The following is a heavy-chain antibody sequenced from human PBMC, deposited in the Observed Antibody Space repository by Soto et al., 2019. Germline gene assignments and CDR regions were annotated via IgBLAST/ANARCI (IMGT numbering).Heavy chain of an antibody. J-gene: IGHJ4*02. V-gene: IGHV3-48*03. CDR1: GFTFSSYE. Sequence: EVQLVESGGGLVQPGGSLILSCAASGFTFSSYEMNWVRQAPGKGLEWVSYISSSGTTVHYADSVKGRFTISRDNAKNSFYWQMNSLRAEDTAIYYCARDESRSYSLDYWGQGTLVTVSS. D-gene: IGHD1-26*01. CDR3: ARDESRSYSLDY. CDR2: ISSSGTTV.